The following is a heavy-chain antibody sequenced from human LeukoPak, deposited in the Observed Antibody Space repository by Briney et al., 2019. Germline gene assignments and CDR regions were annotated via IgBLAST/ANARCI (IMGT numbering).Heavy chain of an antibody. CDR2: IFYSGST. V-gene: IGHV4-39*01. CDR1: GGSISSSGFY. J-gene: IGHJ2*01. Sequence: PSETLSLTCTVSGGSISSSGFYWGWIRQPPGKGLEWIGNIFYSGSTYYNPSLKNRVIMSVDTPKNQFSLNLSSVTAADTAVYYCARPMGATTHWYFDVWGRGTLVTVSS. CDR3: ARPMGATTHWYFDV. D-gene: IGHD1-26*01.